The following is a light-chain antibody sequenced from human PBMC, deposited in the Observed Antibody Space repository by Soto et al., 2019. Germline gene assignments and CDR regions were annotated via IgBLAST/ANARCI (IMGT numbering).Light chain of an antibody. V-gene: IGLV2-14*01. CDR2: EVS. CDR3: SSYTSSNTYV. Sequence: QSALTQPASVSGSPGQSITISCTGTSSDVGGYNYVSWYQQHPGKAPKVMIYEVSDRPSGVSNRFSGSKCGNTASLTISGLQAEDEADYYCSSYTSSNTYVFGTGTKLTVL. CDR1: SSDVGGYNY. J-gene: IGLJ1*01.